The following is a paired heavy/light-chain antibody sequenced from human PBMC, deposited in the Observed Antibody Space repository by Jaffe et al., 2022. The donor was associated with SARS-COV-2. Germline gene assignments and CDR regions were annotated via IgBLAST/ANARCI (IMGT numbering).Light chain of an antibody. CDR3: QQYYSTPGT. V-gene: IGKV4-1*01. CDR2: WAS. Sequence: DIVMTQSPDSLAVSLGERATINCKSSQSVLYSSNNKNYLAWYQQKPGQPPKLLIYWASTRESGVPDRFSGSGSGTDFTLTISSLQAEDVAVYYCQQYYSTPGTFGQGTKLEIK. J-gene: IGKJ2*02. CDR1: QSVLYSSNNKNY.
Heavy chain of an antibody. CDR2: INAGNGNT. V-gene: IGHV1-3*01. Sequence: QVQLVQSGAEVKKPGASVKVSCKASGYTFTSYAMHWVRQAPGQRLEWMGWINAGNGNTKYSQKFQGRVTITRDTSASTAYMELSSLRSEDTAVYYCARGASRGATVTPLLGYWGQGTLVTVSS. CDR3: ARGASRGATVTPLLGY. CDR1: GYTFTSYA. D-gene: IGHD4-17*01. J-gene: IGHJ4*02.